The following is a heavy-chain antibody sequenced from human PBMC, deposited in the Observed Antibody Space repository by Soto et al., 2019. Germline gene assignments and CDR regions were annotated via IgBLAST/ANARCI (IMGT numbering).Heavy chain of an antibody. Sequence: ASVKVSCKVSGYTLTELSMHWVRQAPGKGLEWMGGFDPEDGETIYAQKFQGRVTMTEDTSTDTAYMEMSSLRSEDTAVYYCATKGSKGAALNHPGAPPRPEYYFDYWGQGTLVTVSS. J-gene: IGHJ4*02. CDR1: GYTLTELS. V-gene: IGHV1-24*01. CDR3: ATKGSKGAALNHPGAPPRPEYYFDY. D-gene: IGHD3-10*01. CDR2: FDPEDGET.